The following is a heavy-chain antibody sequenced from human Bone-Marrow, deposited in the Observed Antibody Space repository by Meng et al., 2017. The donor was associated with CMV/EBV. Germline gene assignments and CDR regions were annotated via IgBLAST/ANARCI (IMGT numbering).Heavy chain of an antibody. CDR1: GFTFSSYA. CDR3: ARDEYDSSGYYPYYFDY. J-gene: IGHJ4*02. CDR2: ISYDGSNK. Sequence: GESLKISCAASGFTFSSYAMHWVRRAPGKGLEWVAVISYDGSNKYYADSVKGRFTISRDNSKNTLYLQMNSLRAEDTAVYYCARDEYDSSGYYPYYFDYWGQGTLVTVSS. D-gene: IGHD3-22*01. V-gene: IGHV3-30*04.